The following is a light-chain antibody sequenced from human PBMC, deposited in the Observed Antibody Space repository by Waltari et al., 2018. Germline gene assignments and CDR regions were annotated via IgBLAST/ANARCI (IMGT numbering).Light chain of an antibody. Sequence: EIVLTQSPATLSVSPGERATLSCRASQSVSSSLAWYQQKPGQPPRLLIHVASSRATGIPARCSGSGSGTEFPLTSNSLQSDDFAVYYCVQYKNWPSFGPGTKVEIK. CDR1: QSVSSS. CDR3: VQYKNWPS. CDR2: VAS. J-gene: IGKJ3*01. V-gene: IGKV3-15*01.